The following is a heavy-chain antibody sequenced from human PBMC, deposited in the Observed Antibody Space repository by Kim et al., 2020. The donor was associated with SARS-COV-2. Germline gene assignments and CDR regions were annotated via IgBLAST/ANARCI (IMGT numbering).Heavy chain of an antibody. D-gene: IGHD6-13*01. CDR3: TTGGGSSSGYGDY. Sequence: AAPVKGRLTNSRDDSTSTLYLQMNSLKAEDTAVYYCTTGGGSSSGYGDYWGQGTLVTVSS. V-gene: IGHV3-15*01. J-gene: IGHJ4*02.